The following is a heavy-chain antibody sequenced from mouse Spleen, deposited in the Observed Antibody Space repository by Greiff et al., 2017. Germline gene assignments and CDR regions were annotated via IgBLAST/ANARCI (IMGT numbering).Heavy chain of an antibody. Sequence: QVQLQQPGAELVKPGASVKLSCKASGYTFTSYWMHWVKQRPGQGLEWIGMIHPNSGSTNYNEKFKSKATLTVDKSSSTAYMQLSSLTSEDSAVYYCARDCSNDVFAYWGQGTLVTVSA. CDR1: GYTFTSYW. CDR3: ARDCSNDVFAY. CDR2: IHPNSGST. D-gene: IGHD2-12*01. J-gene: IGHJ3*01. V-gene: IGHV1-64*01.